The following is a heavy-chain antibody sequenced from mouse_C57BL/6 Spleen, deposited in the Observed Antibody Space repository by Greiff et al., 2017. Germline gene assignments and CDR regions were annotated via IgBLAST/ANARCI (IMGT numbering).Heavy chain of an antibody. V-gene: IGHV1-81*01. D-gene: IGHD2-5*01. CDR1: GYTFTSYG. CDR3: ARTWDYSNFAY. CDR2: IYPRSGNT. J-gene: IGHJ3*01. Sequence: VQGVESGAELARPGASVKLSCKASGYTFTSYGISWVKQRTGQGLEWIGEIYPRSGNTYYNEKFKGKATLTADKSSSTAYMELRSLTSEDSAVYFCARTWDYSNFAYWGQGTLVTVSA.